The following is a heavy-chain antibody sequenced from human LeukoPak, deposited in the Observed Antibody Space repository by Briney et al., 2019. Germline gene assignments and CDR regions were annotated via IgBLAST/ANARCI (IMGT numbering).Heavy chain of an antibody. CDR3: ARSEKYSSSGY. Sequence: ASVKVSCRASGYTFTSYDINWVRQATGQGLEWMGIINPSGGSTNYAQKFQGRVTMTRDTSTSTAYMELRSLRSDDTAVYYCARSEKYSSSGYWGQGTLVTVSS. V-gene: IGHV1-46*01. D-gene: IGHD6-13*01. J-gene: IGHJ4*02. CDR1: GYTFTSYD. CDR2: INPSGGST.